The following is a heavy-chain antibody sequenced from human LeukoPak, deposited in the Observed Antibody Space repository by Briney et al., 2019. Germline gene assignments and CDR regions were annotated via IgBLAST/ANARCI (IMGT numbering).Heavy chain of an antibody. J-gene: IGHJ4*02. V-gene: IGHV4-4*07. CDR3: VRGVSSGL. CDR2: IYASGST. Sequence: PSETLSLTCTLSGRSISSYYWSWTRQPAGKGLEWIGRIYASGSTNYNPSLKSRVTISVDTSKNQFSLKLTSVTPADTAVYYCVRGVSSGLWGQGTLVTVSS. D-gene: IGHD3-22*01. CDR1: GRSISSYY.